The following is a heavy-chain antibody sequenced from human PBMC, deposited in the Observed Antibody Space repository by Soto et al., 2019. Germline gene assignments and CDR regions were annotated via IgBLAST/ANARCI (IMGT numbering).Heavy chain of an antibody. CDR1: GITFSRCL. D-gene: IGHD4-17*01. CDR3: ARDPLSYGDYAQTYWYFDL. Sequence: GGSLRLSCGSSGITFSRCLIIWVRQAPVKGLECVASISQDGTDTDYVDSVKGRFAISRDNPKNSLYLQMNSLRADDTAVYYCARDPLSYGDYAQTYWYFDLWGRGTRVTVSS. V-gene: IGHV3-7*01. J-gene: IGHJ2*01. CDR2: ISQDGTDT.